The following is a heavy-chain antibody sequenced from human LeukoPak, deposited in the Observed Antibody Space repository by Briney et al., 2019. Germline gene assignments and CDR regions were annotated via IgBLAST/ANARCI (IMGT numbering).Heavy chain of an antibody. CDR2: INHSGST. D-gene: IGHD3-22*01. CDR1: GGSFSGYY. J-gene: IGHJ5*02. CDR3: ARVHHYYDSSGQGNNWFDP. V-gene: IGHV4-34*01. Sequence: SETLSLTCAVYGGSFSGYYWSWIRQPPGKGLEWIGEINHSGSTNYNPSLKSRVTISVDTSKNQFSLKLSSVTAADTAVYYCARVHHYYDSSGQGNNWFDPWGQGTLVTVSS.